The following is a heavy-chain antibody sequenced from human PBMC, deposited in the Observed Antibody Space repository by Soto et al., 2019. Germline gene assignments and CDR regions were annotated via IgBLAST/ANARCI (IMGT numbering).Heavy chain of an antibody. V-gene: IGHV4-59*12. CDR2: IYYSGST. CDR3: ARGGAVAGNGWFDP. D-gene: IGHD6-19*01. J-gene: IGHJ5*02. Sequence: SETLSLTGTVSGGSISSYYCSWIRQPPGKGLEWIGYIYYSGSTNYNPSLKSRVTISVDTSKNQFSLKLSSVTAADTAVYYCARGGAVAGNGWFDPWGQGILVTGSS. CDR1: GGSISSYY.